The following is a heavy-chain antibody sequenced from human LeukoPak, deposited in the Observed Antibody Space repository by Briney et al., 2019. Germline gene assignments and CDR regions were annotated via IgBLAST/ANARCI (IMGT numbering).Heavy chain of an antibody. CDR2: IDPSDSYT. V-gene: IGHV5-10-1*01. D-gene: IGHD6-19*01. CDR3: ARWYGAVAADDY. J-gene: IGHJ4*02. CDR1: GYSFTSYW. Sequence: GESLRISCKGSGYSFTSYWISWVRQMPGKGLEWMGRIDPSDSYTNYSPSFQGHVTISADKSITTAYLQWSSLKASDTAMYYCARWYGAVAADDYWGQGTLVTVSS.